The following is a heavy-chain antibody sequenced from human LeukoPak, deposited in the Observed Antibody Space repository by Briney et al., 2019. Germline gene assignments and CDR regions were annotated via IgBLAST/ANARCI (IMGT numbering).Heavy chain of an antibody. Sequence: AASVKVSCKASGYTFTSYGISWVRQASGQGLEWMGWISAYNGNTNYAQKFQGRVTITRNTSISTAYMELSSLRSEDTAVYYCARGWYQLLSISYYYYMDVWGKGTTVTVSS. D-gene: IGHD2-2*01. CDR2: ISAYNGNT. J-gene: IGHJ6*03. CDR3: ARGWYQLLSISYYYYMDV. V-gene: IGHV1-18*01. CDR1: GYTFTSYG.